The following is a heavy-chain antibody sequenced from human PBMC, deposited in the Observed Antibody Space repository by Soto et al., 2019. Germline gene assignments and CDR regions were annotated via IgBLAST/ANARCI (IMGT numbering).Heavy chain of an antibody. D-gene: IGHD7-27*01. Sequence: SETLSLTXIVSGDSVTSGSYYWTWLRQPPGRGLEWIGYISYTGRTKYNPSLQSRVTISVDTSKNDFSLNLSSVTAADTAVYFCAREWGLLPYYVMNVWGHGTAVTVSS. CDR2: ISYTGRT. V-gene: IGHV4-61*03. CDR1: GDSVTSGSYY. CDR3: AREWGLLPYYVMNV. J-gene: IGHJ6*02.